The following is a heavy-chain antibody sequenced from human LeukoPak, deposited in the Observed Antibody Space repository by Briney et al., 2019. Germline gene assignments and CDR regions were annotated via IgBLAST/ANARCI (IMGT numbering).Heavy chain of an antibody. CDR1: GFTFSSYS. Sequence: GGSLRLTCAASGFTFSSYSLSWVRQAPGKGLEWISYISGSSTTIYYADSVKGRFTISRDNAKNSLYLELNNLRAEDTAVYYCVQLGIVATQFSYYMDVWGEGTTVTVSS. V-gene: IGHV3-48*01. CDR3: VQLGIVATQFSYYMDV. D-gene: IGHD5-12*01. J-gene: IGHJ6*03. CDR2: ISGSSTTI.